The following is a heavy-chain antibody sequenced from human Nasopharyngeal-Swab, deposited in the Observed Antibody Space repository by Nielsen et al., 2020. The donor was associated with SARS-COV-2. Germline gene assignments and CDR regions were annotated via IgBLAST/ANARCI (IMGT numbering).Heavy chain of an antibody. J-gene: IGHJ4*02. V-gene: IGHV3-21*01. D-gene: IGHD3-3*01. CDR2: ISGSGGST. CDR3: ARDPAEGFLEWLGGG. Sequence: GGSLRLSCAASGFTFSSYSMNWVRQAPGKGLEWVSAISGSGGSTYYADSVKGRFTISRDNAKNSLYLQMNSLRAEDTAVYYCARDPAEGFLEWLGGGWGQGTLVTVSS. CDR1: GFTFSSYS.